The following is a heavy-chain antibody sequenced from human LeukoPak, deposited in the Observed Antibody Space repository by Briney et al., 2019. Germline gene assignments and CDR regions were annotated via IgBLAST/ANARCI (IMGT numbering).Heavy chain of an antibody. CDR1: GGSISSSSYY. D-gene: IGHD6-19*01. V-gene: IGHV4-39*07. CDR3: ARDTWPSIAVAGTYYYYGMDV. J-gene: IGHJ6*02. CDR2: IYYSGST. Sequence: SETLSLTCTGSGGSISSSSYYWGWIRQPPGKGLEWIGSIYYSGSTYYNPSLKSRVTISVDTSKNQFSLKLSSVTAADTAVYYCARDTWPSIAVAGTYYYYGMDVWGQGTTVTVSS.